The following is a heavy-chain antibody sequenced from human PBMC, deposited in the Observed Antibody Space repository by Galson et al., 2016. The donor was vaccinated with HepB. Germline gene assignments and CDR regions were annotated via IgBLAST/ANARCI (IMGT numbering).Heavy chain of an antibody. J-gene: IGHJ4*02. Sequence: TLSLTCTVSGGFISTGTYYWTWIRQHPEKGLEWIGNIFYSGRTDYNPSLKSRVTISVDTSKNHFSLTLNSVTAADTAVYYCATDLQVRDFWSGYSNSPVVRYLDHWGQGTLVTVSS. D-gene: IGHD3-3*01. CDR1: GGFISTGTYY. CDR3: ATDLQVRDFWSGYSNSPVVRYLDH. V-gene: IGHV4-31*03. CDR2: IFYSGRT.